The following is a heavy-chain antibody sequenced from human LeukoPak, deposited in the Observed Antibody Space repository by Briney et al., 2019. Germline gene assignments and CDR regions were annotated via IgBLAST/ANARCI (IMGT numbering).Heavy chain of an antibody. CDR2: ISAYNGNT. CDR3: ARDPEYSSSIDWFDP. Sequence: GASVKVSCKASGYTFTSYGISWVRQAPGQGLEWMGWISAYNGNTNYAQKLQGRVTMTTDTSTSTAYMELRSLRSDDTAVYYCARDPEYSSSIDWFDPWGQGTLVTVSS. CDR1: GYTFTSYG. V-gene: IGHV1-18*01. D-gene: IGHD6-6*01. J-gene: IGHJ5*02.